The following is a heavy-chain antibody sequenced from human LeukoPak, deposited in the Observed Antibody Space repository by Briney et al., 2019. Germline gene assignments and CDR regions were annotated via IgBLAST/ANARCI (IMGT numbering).Heavy chain of an antibody. D-gene: IGHD3-10*01. CDR1: GFTFSGYS. Sequence: PGGSLRLSCAASGFTFSGYSMNWVRQAPGKGLEWVSYISGDNNNMYYTDSVKGRFTISRDNAKNSLYLQMNSLGDGDTAVYYCARILRGSGSYGAFDIWGQGTMVSVSS. CDR3: ARILRGSGSYGAFDI. CDR2: ISGDNNNM. J-gene: IGHJ3*02. V-gene: IGHV3-48*02.